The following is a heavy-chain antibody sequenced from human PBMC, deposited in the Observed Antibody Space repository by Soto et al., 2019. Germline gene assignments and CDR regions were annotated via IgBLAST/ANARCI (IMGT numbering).Heavy chain of an antibody. J-gene: IGHJ4*02. CDR1: EFTFSNYA. CDR3: ARGPSYSDSYFDY. D-gene: IGHD4-17*01. CDR2: ISYDGNNK. V-gene: IGHV3-30*03. Sequence: QVQLVESGGVVVQPGGSLRLSCAASEFTFSNYAMHWVRQPPGKGLQWLAVISYDGNNKYYADSVEGRFTISRDNSKNPVYLQMTTLSLEYTAVYYCARGPSYSDSYFDYWGQVTLVTVSS.